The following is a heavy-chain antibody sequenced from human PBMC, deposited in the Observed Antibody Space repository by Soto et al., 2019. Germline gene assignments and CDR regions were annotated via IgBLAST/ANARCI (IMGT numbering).Heavy chain of an antibody. Sequence: QLQLQESGPGLVKPSETLSLTCTVSGGSLSSSSYYWGWIRQPPGKGLEWIGNIFYSGNTYYNPSLRTRVARSVDTSKDQFSLQLTLATAADTAVYYCALLRDTGPAANARFDPWGQGTLVTVSS. CDR2: IFYSGNT. CDR3: ALLRDTGPAANARFDP. V-gene: IGHV4-39*01. CDR1: GGSLSSSSYY. D-gene: IGHD2-15*01. J-gene: IGHJ5*02.